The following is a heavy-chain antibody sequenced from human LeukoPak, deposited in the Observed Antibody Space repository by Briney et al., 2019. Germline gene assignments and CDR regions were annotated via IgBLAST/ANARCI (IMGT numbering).Heavy chain of an antibody. Sequence: GGSLRLSCAASGFTFSTYAMHWVRQAPGKGLEYVSAISSNGGSTYYANSAKGRFTISRDNAKNSLYLQMNSLRAEDTAVCYCARAGPPAFDPWGQGTLVTVSS. CDR2: ISSNGGST. V-gene: IGHV3-64*01. CDR3: ARAGPPAFDP. J-gene: IGHJ5*02. CDR1: GFTFSTYA.